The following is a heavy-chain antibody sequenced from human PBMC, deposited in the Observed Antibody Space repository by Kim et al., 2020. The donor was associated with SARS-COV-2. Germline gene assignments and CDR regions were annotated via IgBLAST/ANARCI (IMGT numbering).Heavy chain of an antibody. J-gene: IGHJ4*02. D-gene: IGHD6-13*01. V-gene: IGHV3-7*03. CDR3: ARDDQSILSSSWGYGGDY. CDR2: IKQDGSEK. Sequence: GGSLRLSCAASGFTFSSYWMSWVRQAPGKGLEWVANIKQDGSEKYYVDSVKGRFTISRDNAKNSLYLQMNSLRAEDTAVYYCARDDQSILSSSWGYGGDYWGQGTLVTVSS. CDR1: GFTFSSYW.